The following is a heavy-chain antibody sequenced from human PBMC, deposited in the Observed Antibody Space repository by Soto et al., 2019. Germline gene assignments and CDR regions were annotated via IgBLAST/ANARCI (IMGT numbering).Heavy chain of an antibody. CDR1: GYTFTSYY. CDR3: TRSIITTAGTDAFDL. V-gene: IGHV1-46*03. CDR2: IRPSIGGT. Sequence: QVQLVQSGAEVKKPGASVRVSCKASGYTFTSYYIHWVRQAPGHGPEWMGMIRPSIGGTDYAQKFQGRVTMTRDTSTSTVYMELSSLRSEDTAVYYCTRSIITTAGTDAFDLWGQGTVVTVSS. D-gene: IGHD6-13*01. J-gene: IGHJ3*01.